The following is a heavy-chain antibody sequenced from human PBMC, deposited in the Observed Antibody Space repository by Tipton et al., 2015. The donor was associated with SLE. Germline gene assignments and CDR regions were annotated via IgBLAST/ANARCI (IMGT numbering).Heavy chain of an antibody. CDR2: IYYSGST. CDR3: ARAASGWSSTSCPFDY. Sequence: LRLSCTVSGGSISSGGYYWSWIRQHPGKGLEWIGYIYYSGSTYYNPSLKSRVTISVDTSKNQFSLKLSSVTAADTAVYYCARAASGWSSTSCPFDYRGQGTLVTVSS. J-gene: IGHJ4*02. CDR1: GGSISSGGYY. V-gene: IGHV4-31*03. D-gene: IGHD2-2*01.